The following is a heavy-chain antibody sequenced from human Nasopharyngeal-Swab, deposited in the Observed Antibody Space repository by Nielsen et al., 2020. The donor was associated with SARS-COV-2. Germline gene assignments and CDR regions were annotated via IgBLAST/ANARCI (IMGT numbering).Heavy chain of an antibody. CDR3: AKDESGGLYYYGMDV. Sequence: GGSLRLSCAASGFTFDDCAMHWVRQAPGKGLEWVSGISWNSGSIGYADSVKGRFTISRDNAKNSLYLQMNSLRAEDMALYYCAKDESGGLYYYGMDVWGQGTTVTVSS. CDR2: ISWNSGSI. V-gene: IGHV3-9*03. J-gene: IGHJ6*02. CDR1: GFTFDDCA. D-gene: IGHD1-26*01.